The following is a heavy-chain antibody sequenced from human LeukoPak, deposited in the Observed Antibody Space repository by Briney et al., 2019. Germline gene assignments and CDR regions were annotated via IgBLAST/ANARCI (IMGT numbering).Heavy chain of an antibody. CDR1: GFSFSTHS. J-gene: IGHJ4*02. Sequence: PGGSLRLSCAASGFSFSTHSLTWVRQAPGKGLQWVATIDHDGSEKDYVDPVKGRFTISRDNAENSLYLQLNSLRAEDTAIYYCARGSGWLDYWGQGTLVTVSS. CDR3: ARGSGWLDY. V-gene: IGHV3-7*03. CDR2: IDHDGSEK. D-gene: IGHD6-19*01.